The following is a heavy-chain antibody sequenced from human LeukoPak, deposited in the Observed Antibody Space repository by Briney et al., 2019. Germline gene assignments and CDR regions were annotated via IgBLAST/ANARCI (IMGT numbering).Heavy chain of an antibody. D-gene: IGHD2-15*01. J-gene: IGHJ4*02. Sequence: TSETLSLTCAVYGGSFSGYYWSWIRQPPGKGLDWIGEINHSGSTNYNPSLKSRVTISVDTSKNQFSLKLSSVTAADTAVYYCARGMLRGRKAGYCSGGSCYSFADYWGQGTLVTVSS. CDR1: GGSFSGYY. CDR2: INHSGST. CDR3: ARGMLRGRKAGYCSGGSCYSFADY. V-gene: IGHV4-34*01.